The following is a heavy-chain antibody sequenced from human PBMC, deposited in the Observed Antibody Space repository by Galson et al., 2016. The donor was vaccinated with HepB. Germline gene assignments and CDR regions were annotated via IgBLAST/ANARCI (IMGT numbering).Heavy chain of an antibody. Sequence: SETLSLTCVVSGESLSAYYCSWIRQPPGKGLEYIGEINHSGTTKYNPSLTSRVTISVDTSKNQFSLNLTSVTAADTALYYCAMSPRGFSPPWYWGQGTRVTVSS. D-gene: IGHD5-18*01. J-gene: IGHJ4*02. CDR3: AMSPRGFSPPWY. CDR2: INHSGTT. V-gene: IGHV4-34*01. CDR1: GESLSAYY.